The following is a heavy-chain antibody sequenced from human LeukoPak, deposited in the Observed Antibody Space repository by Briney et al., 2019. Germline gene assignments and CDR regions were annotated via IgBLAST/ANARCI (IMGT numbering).Heavy chain of an antibody. CDR3: ASSEGSGSLGWFDP. CDR1: GFTFSDHY. Sequence: GGSLRLSCAASGFTFSDHYMSWIRQAPGKGLECVSYISSGGSTTYYTDSVKGRFTISRDNAKNSLYLQMNSLRAEDTAVYYCASSEGSGSLGWFDPWGQGTLVTVSS. D-gene: IGHD3-10*01. CDR2: ISSGGSTT. J-gene: IGHJ5*02. V-gene: IGHV3-11*04.